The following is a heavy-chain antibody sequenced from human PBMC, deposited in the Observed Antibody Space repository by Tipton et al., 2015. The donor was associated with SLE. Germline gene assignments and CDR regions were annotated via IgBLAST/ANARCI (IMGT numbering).Heavy chain of an antibody. V-gene: IGHV3-30*02. CDR1: GFVFSTSG. CDR2: LRSDGNFN. Sequence: GSLRLSCAASGFVFSTSGMRWVRQAPGKGLEWVAFLRSDGNFNYYADSVKGRFTIFRDNSKNTLYLQMTGLRVDDTAVYFCAKVSNPHHYFDSWGQGTLVTVSS. D-gene: IGHD5/OR15-5a*01. J-gene: IGHJ4*02. CDR3: AKVSNPHHYFDS.